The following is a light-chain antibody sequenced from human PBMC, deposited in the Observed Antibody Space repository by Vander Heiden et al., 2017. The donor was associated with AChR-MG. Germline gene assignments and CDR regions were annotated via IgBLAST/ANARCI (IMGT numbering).Light chain of an antibody. CDR2: AAS. CDR1: QGISNY. Sequence: DIQMTQSPSSLSASVGDRVTIPCRASQGISNYLAWYQQKPGKVPKLLIYAASTLQSGVPSRFSGSGSGTDFTLTISSLQPEDVATYYCQKDNSAPWTFGQGTKVEIK. V-gene: IGKV1-27*01. J-gene: IGKJ1*01. CDR3: QKDNSAPWT.